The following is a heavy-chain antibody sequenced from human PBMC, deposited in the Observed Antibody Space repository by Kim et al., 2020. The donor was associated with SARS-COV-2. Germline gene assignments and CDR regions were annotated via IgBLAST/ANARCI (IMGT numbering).Heavy chain of an antibody. V-gene: IGHV4-59*08. J-gene: IGHJ5*02. CDR2: IYNSGST. CDR1: GGSISSYY. CDR3: ARQRDYYGSGSYNKWFDP. Sequence: SETLSLTCTVSGGSISSYYWSWIRQPPGKGLEWIGDIYNSGSTNYNLSLKSRVTISVDTSKNLFSLKLSSVTAADTAVYYCARQRDYYGSGSYNKWFDP. D-gene: IGHD3-10*01.